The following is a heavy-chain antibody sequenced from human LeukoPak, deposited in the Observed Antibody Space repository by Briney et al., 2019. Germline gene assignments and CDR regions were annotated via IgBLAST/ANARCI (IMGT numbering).Heavy chain of an antibody. J-gene: IGHJ4*02. CDR1: GYTFTGYY. V-gene: IGHV1-2*02. D-gene: IGHD6-6*01. Sequence: ASVKVSCKASGYTFTGYYMHWVRQAPGQGLEWMGWINPKSGGTNYAQKFQGRVTMTRDTSISTAYMDLSGLRSDDTAVYYCAREYSSSSGTLFDYWGPGTLVTVSS. CDR2: INPKSGGT. CDR3: AREYSSSSGTLFDY.